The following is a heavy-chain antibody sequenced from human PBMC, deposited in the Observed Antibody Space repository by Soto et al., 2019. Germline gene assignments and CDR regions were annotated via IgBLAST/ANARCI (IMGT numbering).Heavy chain of an antibody. J-gene: IGHJ4*02. CDR2: ISYDGSNK. V-gene: IGHV3-30*18. Sequence: QVQLVESGGGVVQPGRSLRLSCAASGFTFSSYGMHWVRQAPGKGLEWVAVISYDGSNKYYADSVKGRFTISRDNSKKTLYLQMNSLRAEDTAVYYCAKGGATQDGYWGQGTLVTVSS. CDR3: AKGGATQDGY. CDR1: GFTFSSYG. D-gene: IGHD1-26*01.